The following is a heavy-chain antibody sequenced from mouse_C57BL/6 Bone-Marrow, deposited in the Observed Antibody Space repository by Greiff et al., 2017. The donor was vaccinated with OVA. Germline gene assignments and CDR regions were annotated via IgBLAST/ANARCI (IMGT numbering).Heavy chain of an antibody. J-gene: IGHJ2*01. CDR1: GYTFTSYW. CDR2: IYPGSGST. Sequence: QVQLQQPGAELVKPGASVKMSCKASGYTFTSYWITWVKQRPGQGLEWIGDIYPGSGSTNYNEKFKSKATLTVDTSSSTAYMQLSSLTSEDSAVYYCALLGEGRDYFDYWGQGTTLTVSS. D-gene: IGHD3-1*01. V-gene: IGHV1-55*01. CDR3: ALLGEGRDYFDY.